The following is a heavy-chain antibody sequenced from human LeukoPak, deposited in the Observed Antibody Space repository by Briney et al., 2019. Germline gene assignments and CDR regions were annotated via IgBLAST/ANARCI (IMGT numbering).Heavy chain of an antibody. CDR1: GYSITSGYY. Sequence: KPSETLSLTCTVSGYSITSGYYWVWIRQPPGRGLEWIGAVYHSGSTYYNPSLKSRVAISVDTSKNQFSLKLYSVTAADTAVYFCARSGPYYYHYLDVWGKGTTVTVSS. V-gene: IGHV4-38-2*02. J-gene: IGHJ6*03. CDR2: VYHSGST. CDR3: ARSGPYYYHYLDV. D-gene: IGHD3-10*01.